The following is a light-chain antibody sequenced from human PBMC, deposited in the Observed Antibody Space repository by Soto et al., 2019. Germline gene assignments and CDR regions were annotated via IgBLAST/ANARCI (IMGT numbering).Light chain of an antibody. Sequence: EIVLTQSPDTLSLSPGERATLSCRASQSVSSKYLAWYQQKPGQAPKLLMYGASNRATGIPDRFSGSGSGKDFTLTITRLEPEDFAVYFCQQYGRPPQWKFGKGTKADI. J-gene: IGKJ1*01. CDR3: QQYGRPPQWK. CDR1: QSVSSKY. CDR2: GAS. V-gene: IGKV3-20*01.